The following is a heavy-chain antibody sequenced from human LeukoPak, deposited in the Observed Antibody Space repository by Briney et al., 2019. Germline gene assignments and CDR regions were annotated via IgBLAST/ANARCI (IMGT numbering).Heavy chain of an antibody. CDR2: IYTSGST. CDR3: ARVAYYDFWSGYPNLRDAFDI. Sequence: SETLSLTCTVSGGSISSYYWSWIRQPAGKGLEWIGHIYTSGSTNYNPSLKSRVTMSVDTSKNQFSLKLSSVTAADTAVYYCARVAYYDFWSGYPNLRDAFDIWGQGTMVTVSS. V-gene: IGHV4-4*07. D-gene: IGHD3-3*01. J-gene: IGHJ3*02. CDR1: GGSISSYY.